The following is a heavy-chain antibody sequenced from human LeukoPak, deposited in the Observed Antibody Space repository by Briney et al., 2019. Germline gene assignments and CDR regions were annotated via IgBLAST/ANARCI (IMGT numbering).Heavy chain of an antibody. CDR2: ISGSGGNT. CDR3: ARDRSCTGGSCYMDV. CDR1: GFTFTSYA. V-gene: IGHV3-23*01. J-gene: IGHJ6*03. D-gene: IGHD2-15*01. Sequence: GGSLRLSCAASGFTFTSYAMSWVRQAPGKGLEWVSGISGSGGNTYYADSVKGRFTISRDKAKNTLSLQMSSLRVEDTAVYYCARDRSCTGGSCYMDVWGRGTTVTVSS.